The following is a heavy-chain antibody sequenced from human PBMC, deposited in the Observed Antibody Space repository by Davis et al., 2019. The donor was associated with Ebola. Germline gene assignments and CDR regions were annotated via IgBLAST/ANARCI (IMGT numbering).Heavy chain of an antibody. CDR3: AAAKPLFGYYYGMDV. CDR1: GFTFSSYG. Sequence: GESLKISCAASGFTFSSYGMHWVRQAPGKGLEWVSYISSSSSTIYYADSVKGRFTISRDNAKNSLYLQMNSLRDEDTAVYYCAAAKPLFGYYYGMDVWGQGTTVTVSS. D-gene: IGHD3-3*01. CDR2: ISSSSSTI. V-gene: IGHV3-48*02. J-gene: IGHJ6*02.